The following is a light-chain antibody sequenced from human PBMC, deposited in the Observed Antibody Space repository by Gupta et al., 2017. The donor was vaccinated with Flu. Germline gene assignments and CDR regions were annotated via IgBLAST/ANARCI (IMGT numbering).Light chain of an antibody. V-gene: IGLV2-23*02. J-gene: IGLJ3*02. CDR1: STDIAFYDF. CDR3: SSYSGVSTCL. CDR2: GVA. Sequence: QSALTQPASVSGSPGQSITIPCTGSSTDIAFYDFVSWYQQHPGKAPTLILYGVARRPSGVSHRFSGAKSGNTASLTISGLQPEDEATYYCSSYSGVSTCLFGGGTTLT.